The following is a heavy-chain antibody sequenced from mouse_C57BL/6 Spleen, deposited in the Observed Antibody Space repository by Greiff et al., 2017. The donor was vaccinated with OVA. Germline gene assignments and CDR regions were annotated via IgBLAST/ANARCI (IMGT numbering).Heavy chain of an antibody. V-gene: IGHV1-55*01. CDR1: GYTFTSYW. J-gene: IGHJ4*01. CDR3: ARAGTWYAMDY. Sequence: QVQLQQPGAELVKPGASVKMSCKASGYTFTSYWLTWVQQRPGQGLEWIGDIYPGSGSTNYNEKFQSKATLTVDTPSRTAYMQLSSLTSEDAAVDYCARAGTWYAMDYWGQGTSVTVSS. CDR2: IYPGSGST.